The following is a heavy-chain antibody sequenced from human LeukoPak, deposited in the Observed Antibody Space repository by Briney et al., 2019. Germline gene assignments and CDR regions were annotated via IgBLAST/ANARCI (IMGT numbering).Heavy chain of an antibody. Sequence: PGGSLRLSCAASGFTFSSYAMSWVRQAPGKGLEWVSAISGSGGSTYYADSVKGRFTISRDNSKNTLYLQMNSLRAEDTAVYYCAKAWSGYNDHNWFDPWGQGTVVTVSA. D-gene: IGHD3-3*01. CDR3: AKAWSGYNDHNWFDP. J-gene: IGHJ5*02. CDR1: GFTFSSYA. CDR2: ISGSGGST. V-gene: IGHV3-23*01.